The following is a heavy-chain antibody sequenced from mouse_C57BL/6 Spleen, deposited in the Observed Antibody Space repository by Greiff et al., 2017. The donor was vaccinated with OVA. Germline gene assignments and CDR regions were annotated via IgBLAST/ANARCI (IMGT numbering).Heavy chain of an antibody. CDR3: ARRGYSNLFAY. D-gene: IGHD2-5*01. V-gene: IGHV1-18*01. CDR1: GYTFTDYN. Sequence: EVKLQESGPELVKPGASVKIPCKASGYTFTDYNMDWVKQSHGKSLEWIGDINPNNGGTIYNQKFKGKATLTVDKSSSTAYMELRSLTSEDTAVYYCARRGYSNLFAYWGQGTLVTVSA. J-gene: IGHJ3*01. CDR2: INPNNGGT.